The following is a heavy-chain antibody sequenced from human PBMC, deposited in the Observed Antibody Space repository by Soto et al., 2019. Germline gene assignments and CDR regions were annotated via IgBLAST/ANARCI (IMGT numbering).Heavy chain of an antibody. CDR3: ARHGVGATIIDQ. D-gene: IGHD1-26*01. CDR2: IYPGDSDT. Sequence: PGESLKISCKGSEYSFPSYWVGWVRQMPGKGLEWLGIIYPGDSDTRYNPSFQGQVTISVDKSISTAYLQWSSLKASDTAMYYCARHGVGATIIDQWGQGTLVTVSS. CDR1: EYSFPSYW. V-gene: IGHV5-51*01. J-gene: IGHJ4*02.